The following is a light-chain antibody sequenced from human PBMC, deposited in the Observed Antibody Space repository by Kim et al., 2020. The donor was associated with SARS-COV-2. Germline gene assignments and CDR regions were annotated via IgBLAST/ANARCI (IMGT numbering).Light chain of an antibody. J-gene: IGKJ1*01. CDR3: QQYNVWRT. V-gene: IGKV3-15*01. Sequence: EIAMTQSPGTLSVSPGERATLSCRASQTVSNKLAWYQYKRGQAPRLLIYDASTRATGIPARFSGSGSGTEFTLTISSLQSEDSAVYYWQQYNVWRTFGQGTKVDIK. CDR1: QTVSNK. CDR2: DAS.